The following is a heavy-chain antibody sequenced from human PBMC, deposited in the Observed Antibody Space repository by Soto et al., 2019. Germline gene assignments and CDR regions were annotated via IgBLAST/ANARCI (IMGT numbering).Heavy chain of an antibody. Sequence: GGSQRLSCTASGFNFGSHSGNWFRQAPGKGLEWVSSISGSSIYIGYADSVKGRFTISRDNAKNSLYLQMNSLRAEDTALYYCAKDINPLYSPALFDYWGQGTLVTVSS. D-gene: IGHD1-26*01. V-gene: IGHV3-21*04. CDR3: AKDINPLYSPALFDY. CDR1: GFNFGSHS. J-gene: IGHJ4*02. CDR2: ISGSSIYI.